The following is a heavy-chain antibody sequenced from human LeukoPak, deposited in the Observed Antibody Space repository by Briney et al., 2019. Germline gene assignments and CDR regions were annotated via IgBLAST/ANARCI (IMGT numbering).Heavy chain of an antibody. Sequence: ASVKVSCKSSGYTFTSYYMHWVRQAPRQGLEWMGIINPSGGSTSYAQKFQGRVTMTRDTSTSTVYMELSSLRSEDTAVYYCARDRPMVRGVPGYWGQGTLVTVSS. D-gene: IGHD3-10*01. CDR3: ARDRPMVRGVPGY. V-gene: IGHV1-46*01. J-gene: IGHJ4*02. CDR2: INPSGGST. CDR1: GYTFTSYY.